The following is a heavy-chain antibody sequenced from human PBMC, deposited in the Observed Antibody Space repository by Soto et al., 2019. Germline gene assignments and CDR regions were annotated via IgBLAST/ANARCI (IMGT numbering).Heavy chain of an antibody. V-gene: IGHV2-5*01. CDR1: GFLLSVYAVR. CDR3: AHTKDSSGFLTA. Sequence: SGPTLVNPTQTLTLTCSFSGFLLSVYAVRVIWFRQPPGETLEWLALIHWNDDKRYSPYLKSRLTITKDTSKNQVVLTLTNLDPLDTGTYFCAHTKDSSGFLTAWGQGILVTVSS. J-gene: IGHJ5*02. CDR2: IHWNDDK. D-gene: IGHD3-22*01.